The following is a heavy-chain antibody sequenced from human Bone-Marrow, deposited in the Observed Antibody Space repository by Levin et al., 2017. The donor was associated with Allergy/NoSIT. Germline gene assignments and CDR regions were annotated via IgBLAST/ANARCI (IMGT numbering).Heavy chain of an antibody. V-gene: IGHV3-23*01. J-gene: IGHJ4*02. CDR1: GFTLSTFG. Sequence: GESLKISCAASGFTLSTFGMSWVRQASGRGLEFVSAISSSADTTYYADPVKGRFTISRDNFKSTVSLQMNSLRAEDTAMYYCAKGGYVDSWGQGTLVTVSS. D-gene: IGHD3-22*01. CDR3: AKGGYVDS. CDR2: ISSSADTT.